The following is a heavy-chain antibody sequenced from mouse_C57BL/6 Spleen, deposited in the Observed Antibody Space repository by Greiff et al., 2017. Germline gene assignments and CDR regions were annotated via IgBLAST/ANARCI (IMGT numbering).Heavy chain of an antibody. Sequence: QVHVKQSGPGLVQPSQSLSITCTVSGFSLTSYGVHWVRQSPGKGLEWLGVLWSGGSTDYNAAFISRLSISKDNSKSQVFFKMNSLQANDTAIYYCARKGGYAMDYWGQGTSVTGSS. CDR3: ARKGGYAMDY. CDR2: LWSGGST. V-gene: IGHV2-2*02. CDR1: GFSLTSYG. J-gene: IGHJ4*01.